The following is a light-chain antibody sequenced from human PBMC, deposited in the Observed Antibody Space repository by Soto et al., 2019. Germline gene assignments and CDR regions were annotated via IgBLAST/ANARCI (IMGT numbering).Light chain of an antibody. Sequence: LXQPASGSGSHGQAISISCTGTSSDVGGYNYVSWYQQHPGKAPKLMIYDVSNRPSGVSNRFSGSKSGNTASLTISGLQAEDEADYYCSSYTSSSTLPYVFGAGTKVTVL. CDR3: SSYTSSSTLPYV. CDR1: SSDVGGYNY. J-gene: IGLJ1*01. CDR2: DVS. V-gene: IGLV2-14*01.